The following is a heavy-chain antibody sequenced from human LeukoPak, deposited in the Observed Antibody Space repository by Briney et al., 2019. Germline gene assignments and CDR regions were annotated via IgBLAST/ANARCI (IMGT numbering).Heavy chain of an antibody. J-gene: IGHJ4*02. D-gene: IGHD6-19*01. CDR2: ISVSGNT. CDR1: GFTLSSYA. CDR3: AKAMEQWLDSLIDY. Sequence: GGSLRLSCAASGFTLSSYAMSWVRQAPGKGLEWVSAISVSGNTYHADSVKGRFTISRDNAKNSLYLQMNSLRAEDMALYYCAKAMEQWLDSLIDYWGQGTLVTVSS. V-gene: IGHV3-23*01.